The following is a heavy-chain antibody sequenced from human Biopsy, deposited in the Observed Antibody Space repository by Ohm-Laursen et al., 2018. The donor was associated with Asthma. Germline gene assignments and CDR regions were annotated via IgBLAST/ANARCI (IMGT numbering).Heavy chain of an antibody. V-gene: IGHV4-59*01. CDR3: VRATSTWSQSGPHYFDH. CDR1: PGSINDYY. Sequence: TLSLTYTVSPGSINDYYWNWIRQFPGKGLEWIGYVHSTGSTRFNPSLKSRLTISVDTSVDQVSLKLTSVTAADTAVYYCVRATSTWSQSGPHYFDHWGQGTLVTVSS. J-gene: IGHJ4*02. CDR2: VHSTGST. D-gene: IGHD6-13*01.